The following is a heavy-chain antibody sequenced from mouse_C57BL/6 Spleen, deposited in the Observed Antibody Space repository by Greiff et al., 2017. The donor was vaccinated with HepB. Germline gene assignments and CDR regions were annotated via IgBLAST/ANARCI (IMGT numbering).Heavy chain of an antibody. D-gene: IGHD2-4*01. Sequence: VQLQQPGAELVRPGSSVKLSCKASGYTFTSYWMDWVKQRPGQGLEWIGNIYPSDSETHYNQKFKDKATLTVDKSSSTAYMQLSSLTSEDSAVYYCALYYDYDGRGYWGQGTTLTVSS. CDR1: GYTFTSYW. V-gene: IGHV1-61*01. CDR2: IYPSDSET. J-gene: IGHJ2*01. CDR3: ALYYDYDGRGY.